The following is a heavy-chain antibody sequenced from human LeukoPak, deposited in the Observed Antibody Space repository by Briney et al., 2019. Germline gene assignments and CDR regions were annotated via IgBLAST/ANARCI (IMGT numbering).Heavy chain of an antibody. CDR1: GFTVSSNY. CDR2: IYSGGST. CDR3: ARALRFLDNDY. V-gene: IGHV3-66*02. Sequence: GGSLRLSCAASGFTVSSNYMSWVRQAPGKGLEWVSVIYSGGSTYYADSVKGRFTISRDNSKNTLYLQMNSLRAEDTAVYYCARALRFLDNDYWGQGTLVTVSS. J-gene: IGHJ4*02. D-gene: IGHD3-3*01.